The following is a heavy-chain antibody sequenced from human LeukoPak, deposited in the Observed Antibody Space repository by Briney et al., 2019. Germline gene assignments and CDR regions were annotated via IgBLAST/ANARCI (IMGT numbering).Heavy chain of an antibody. D-gene: IGHD5-18*01. Sequence: GGSLRLSCAASGFTFSSYEVNWVRQAPGKGLEWVSYISSVGSTIYYADSVRGRFTISRDNAKNSLYLQMNSLRAEDTAVYYCARERLRGYSYGPDSHDYGMDVWGQGTTVTVSS. CDR1: GFTFSSYE. V-gene: IGHV3-48*03. J-gene: IGHJ6*02. CDR3: ARERLRGYSYGPDSHDYGMDV. CDR2: ISSVGSTI.